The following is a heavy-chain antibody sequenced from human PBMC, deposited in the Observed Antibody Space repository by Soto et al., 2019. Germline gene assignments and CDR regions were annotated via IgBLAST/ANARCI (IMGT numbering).Heavy chain of an antibody. J-gene: IGHJ4*02. V-gene: IGHV3-30-3*01. Sequence: QVQLVESRGGVVQPGRSLRLSCAASGFTFSSYAMHWVRQAPGKGLEWVAVISYDGSNKYYADSVKGRFTISRDNSKNTLYLQMNSLRAEDTAVYYCATPNPEVAATYFDYWGQGTLVTVSS. CDR2: ISYDGSNK. CDR3: ATPNPEVAATYFDY. CDR1: GFTFSSYA. D-gene: IGHD2-15*01.